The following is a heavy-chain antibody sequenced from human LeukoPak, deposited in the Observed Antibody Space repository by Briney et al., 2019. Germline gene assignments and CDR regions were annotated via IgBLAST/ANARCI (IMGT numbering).Heavy chain of an antibody. CDR1: GFTFRSYA. D-gene: IGHD3-10*01. CDR3: AKDLETYYYGSGSYAAFDY. CDR2: ISGSGGSGGST. V-gene: IGHV3-23*01. J-gene: IGHJ4*02. Sequence: GGSLRLSCAASGFTFRSYAMSWVRQAPGKGLEWASAISGSGGSGGSTDYADSVKGRFTISRDNSKNTLYLQMNSLRAEDTAVYYCAKDLETYYYGSGSYAAFDYWGQGTLVTVSS.